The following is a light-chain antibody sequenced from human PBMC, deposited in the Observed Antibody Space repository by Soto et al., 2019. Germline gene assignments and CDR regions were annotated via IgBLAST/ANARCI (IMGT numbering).Light chain of an antibody. CDR1: QSISSW. CDR2: KAS. CDR3: QQYSSYSWT. Sequence: DIQMTQSPSTLSASVGDRVTITCRASQSISSWFTWYQQKPGKAPKLLIYKASSLESGVPSRFSGGGSGTEFTLTISSLQPDDFATYYCQQYSSYSWTFGQGTRVEI. J-gene: IGKJ1*01. V-gene: IGKV1-5*03.